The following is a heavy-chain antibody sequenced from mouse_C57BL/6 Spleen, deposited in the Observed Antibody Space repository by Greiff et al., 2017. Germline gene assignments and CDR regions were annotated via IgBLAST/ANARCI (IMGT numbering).Heavy chain of an antibody. CDR1: GYTFTSYG. Sequence: QVQLQQSGAELARPGASVKLSCKASGYTFTSYGISWVKQRTGQGLEWIGEIYPRSGNTYYHEKFKGKATLTADKSSSTAYMELRSLTFEDSAVYFCAREGGQLLRHQRGYAMDYWGQGTSVTVSS. CDR2: IYPRSGNT. CDR3: AREGGQLLRHQRGYAMDY. V-gene: IGHV1-81*01. J-gene: IGHJ4*01. D-gene: IGHD1-2*01.